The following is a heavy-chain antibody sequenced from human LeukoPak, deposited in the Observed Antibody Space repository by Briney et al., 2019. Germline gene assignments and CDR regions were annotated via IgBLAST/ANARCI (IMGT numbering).Heavy chain of an antibody. D-gene: IGHD6-6*01. V-gene: IGHV4-39*07. CDR1: GGSISSSSYY. CDR3: ARDSSLGWFDP. J-gene: IGHJ5*02. Sequence: PSGTLSLTCTVSGGSISSSSYYWGWIRQPPGKGLEWIGSIYYSGSTYYNPSLKSRVTISVDTSKNQFSLKLSSVTAADTAVYYCARDSSLGWFDPWGQGTLVTVSS. CDR2: IYYSGST.